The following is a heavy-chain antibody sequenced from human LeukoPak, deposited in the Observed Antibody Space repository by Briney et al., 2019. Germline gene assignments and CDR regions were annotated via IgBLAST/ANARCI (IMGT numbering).Heavy chain of an antibody. D-gene: IGHD3-10*01. CDR1: GFTFSSYA. V-gene: IGHV3-23*01. CDR3: AGSGSYYNPNWFDP. Sequence: GGSLRLSCAASGFTFSSYAMSWVRQAQGKGLEWVSAISGSGGSTYYADSVKGRFTISRDNSKNTLYLQMNSLRAEDTAVYYCAGSGSYYNPNWFDPWGQGTLVTVSS. CDR2: ISGSGGST. J-gene: IGHJ5*02.